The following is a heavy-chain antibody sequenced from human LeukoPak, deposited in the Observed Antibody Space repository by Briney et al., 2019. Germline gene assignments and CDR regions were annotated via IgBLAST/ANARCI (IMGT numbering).Heavy chain of an antibody. V-gene: IGHV3-66*01. CDR2: IYSGGST. CDR3: ARTHPYSSSWYDRVYWFDP. Sequence: GGSLRLSCAASGFTVSSNYMSWVRQAPGKGLEWVSVIYSGGSTYYADSVKGRFTISRDNSKNTLYLQMNSLRAEDTAVYYCARTHPYSSSWYDRVYWFDPWGQGTLVTVSS. D-gene: IGHD6-13*01. J-gene: IGHJ5*02. CDR1: GFTVSSNY.